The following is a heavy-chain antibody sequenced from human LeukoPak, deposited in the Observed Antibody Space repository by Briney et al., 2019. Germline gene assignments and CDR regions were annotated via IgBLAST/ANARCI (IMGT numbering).Heavy chain of an antibody. V-gene: IGHV1-18*01. CDR3: ARVKRAADPTVNQALDY. CDR1: GYTFTSYG. Sequence: ASVKVSCKASGYTFTSYGISWVRQAPGQGLEWMGWISAYNGNTNYAQKLQGRVTMTTDTSTSTAYMELRRLRSDDTAVYYCARVKRAADPTVNQALDYWGQGTLVTVSS. J-gene: IGHJ4*02. D-gene: IGHD4-17*01. CDR2: ISAYNGNT.